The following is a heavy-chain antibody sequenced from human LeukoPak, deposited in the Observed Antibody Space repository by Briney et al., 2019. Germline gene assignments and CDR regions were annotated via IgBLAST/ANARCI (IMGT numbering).Heavy chain of an antibody. Sequence: GGSLRLSCAASGFTFSSYVMSWVRQAPGKGLEWVSGISGSGGSTYFADSVKGRFTISSDNSKNTLYLQMNSLRAEDTAVYYCATSLRGSYRYPTASYYFDYWGQGTLVTVSS. V-gene: IGHV3-23*01. CDR3: ATSLRGSYRYPTASYYFDY. CDR2: ISGSGGST. D-gene: IGHD3-16*02. CDR1: GFTFSSYV. J-gene: IGHJ4*02.